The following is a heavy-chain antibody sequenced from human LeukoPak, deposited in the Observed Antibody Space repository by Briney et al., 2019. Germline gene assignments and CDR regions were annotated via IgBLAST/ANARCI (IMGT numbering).Heavy chain of an antibody. CDR3: ARELYYYDSSGYYRYFDY. Sequence: GGSLRLSCAASGFTVSSNYTSWVRQAPGKGLEWVSVIYSGGSTYYADSVKGRFTISRDNSKNTLYLQMNSLRAEDTAVYYCARELYYYDSSGYYRYFDYWGQGTLVTVSS. V-gene: IGHV3-66*02. D-gene: IGHD3-22*01. CDR1: GFTVSSNY. J-gene: IGHJ4*02. CDR2: IYSGGST.